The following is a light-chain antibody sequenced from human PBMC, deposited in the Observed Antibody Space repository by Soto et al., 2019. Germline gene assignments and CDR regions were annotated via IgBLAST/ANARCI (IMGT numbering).Light chain of an antibody. Sequence: QSALTQPASVSGSPGQSITISCTGSSSDVGGYNYVSWYQQHPGKAPKLIIYEVTARPSGVSDRFSGSKSGNTASLTISGLQAEDEADYYGSSYTSRSTLVLFGGGTKLTVL. CDR1: SSDVGGYNY. V-gene: IGLV2-14*01. CDR3: SSYTSRSTLVL. CDR2: EVT. J-gene: IGLJ3*02.